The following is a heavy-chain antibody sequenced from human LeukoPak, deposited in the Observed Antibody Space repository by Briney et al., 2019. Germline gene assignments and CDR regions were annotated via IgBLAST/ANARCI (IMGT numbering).Heavy chain of an antibody. Sequence: PGGSLRLSCAASGFTFSRLGMQWVRQAPGKRLEWVAVIHNDGTQGQYGDSVKGRFTISKDNSQNTLHLQLNNLRDADTGVYYCAKEGDEFRGYLDVWGKGTMVTVSS. V-gene: IGHV3-30*02. J-gene: IGHJ6*03. CDR1: GFTFSRLG. CDR2: IHNDGTQG. D-gene: IGHD2-21*02. CDR3: AKEGDEFRGYLDV.